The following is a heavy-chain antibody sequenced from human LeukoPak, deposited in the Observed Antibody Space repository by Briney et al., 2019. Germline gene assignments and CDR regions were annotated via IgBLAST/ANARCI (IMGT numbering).Heavy chain of an antibody. Sequence: GGSLRLSCAASGFTFSSCAMSWVRQAPGKGLEWVSSISATGGSTYYADSVKGRSTISRDNSKTTLYLQMNSLRAEDTAVYYCAKGSSTYSITSYWYFDLWGRGTLVTVSS. CDR1: GFTFSSCA. CDR3: AKGSSTYSITSYWYFDL. D-gene: IGHD6-13*01. V-gene: IGHV3-23*01. J-gene: IGHJ2*01. CDR2: ISATGGST.